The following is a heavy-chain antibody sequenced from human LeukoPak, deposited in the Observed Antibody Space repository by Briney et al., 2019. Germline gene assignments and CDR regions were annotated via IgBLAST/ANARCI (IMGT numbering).Heavy chain of an antibody. V-gene: IGHV3-66*01. J-gene: IGHJ6*02. CDR2: IYSGGST. D-gene: IGHD3-22*01. CDR3: ARSNGYYSYVYHHYGMDV. CDR1: GFTVSSNY. Sequence: PGRSLRLSCAASGFTVSSNYMTWVRQAPGKGLEWVSTIYSGGSTYYADSVKGRFTISRDNSKNTLYLQMNTLRAEDTAVYYCARSNGYYSYVYHHYGMDVWGQGTTVTVSS.